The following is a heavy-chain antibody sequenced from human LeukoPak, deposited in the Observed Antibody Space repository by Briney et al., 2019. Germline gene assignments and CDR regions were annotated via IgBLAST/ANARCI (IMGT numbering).Heavy chain of an antibody. V-gene: IGHV3-23*01. CDR3: TKTGDSGWFNDY. Sequence: GGSLRLSCAASGFTFSNYAISWVRQAPGKGLEWVSAISDSGAGTYYADSVKGRFTISSDNSKHTVYVQMNSLRAEDTAVYYCTKTGDSGWFNDYWGQGTLVTVSS. D-gene: IGHD6-19*01. CDR2: ISDSGAGT. CDR1: GFTFSNYA. J-gene: IGHJ4*02.